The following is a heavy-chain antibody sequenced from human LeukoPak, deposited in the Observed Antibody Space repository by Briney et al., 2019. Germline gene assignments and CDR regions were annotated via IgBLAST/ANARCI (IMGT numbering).Heavy chain of an antibody. V-gene: IGHV3-23*01. CDR3: ARDNWNYDHYFDS. CDR2: ISGSGGST. Sequence: QSGGSLRLSCAASGFSLRDYAMSWVRQAPGKGLEWVSGISGSGGSTYHADSVKGRFTISRDNSKNTLYLQMNSLRAEDTAVYYCARDNWNYDHYFDSWGQGTLVTVSS. D-gene: IGHD1-7*01. CDR1: GFSLRDYA. J-gene: IGHJ4*02.